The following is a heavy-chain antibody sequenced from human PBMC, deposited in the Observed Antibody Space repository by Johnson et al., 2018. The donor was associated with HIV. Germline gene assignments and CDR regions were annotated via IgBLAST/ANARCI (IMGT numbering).Heavy chain of an antibody. Sequence: QMLLVESGGGVVQPGGSLRLSCAASGFTFSSYGMHWVRQAPGKGLEWVAFIRYDGSNQYYADSVKGRFTISRDNSKNTLYLQMNSLRAEDTAVYYCAKDRVGATSPQAQNAFDIWGQGTMVTVSS. J-gene: IGHJ3*02. CDR3: AKDRVGATSPQAQNAFDI. CDR1: GFTFSSYG. D-gene: IGHD1-26*01. V-gene: IGHV3-30*02. CDR2: IRYDGSNQ.